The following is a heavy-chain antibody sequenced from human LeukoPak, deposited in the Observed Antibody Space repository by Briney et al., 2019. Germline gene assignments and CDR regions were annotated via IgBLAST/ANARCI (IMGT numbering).Heavy chain of an antibody. V-gene: IGHV4-34*01. Sequence: PSETLSLTCAVYGGSFSGYYWSWIRQPPGKGLEWIGEINHSGSTNYNPSLKSRVTISVDTSKNQFSLKLSSVTAADTAVYYCAKDSGSYYFDHWGQGTLVTVSS. D-gene: IGHD3-22*01. CDR3: AKDSGSYYFDH. CDR2: INHSGST. CDR1: GGSFSGYY. J-gene: IGHJ4*02.